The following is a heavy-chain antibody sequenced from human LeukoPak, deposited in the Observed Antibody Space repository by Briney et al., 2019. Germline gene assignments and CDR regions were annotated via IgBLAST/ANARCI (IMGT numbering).Heavy chain of an antibody. CDR2: ISGSGGST. J-gene: IGHJ6*04. V-gene: IGHV3-23*01. CDR1: GFTFSSYA. Sequence: GGSLRLSCAASGFTFSSYAMSSVRQAPGKGLEWVSAISGSGGSTYYADSVKGRFTVSRDNSKNTLYLQMNSLRAEDTAVYYCAKHPVLGVSGMDVGGKGWTVTVYS. CDR3: AKHPVLGVSGMDV. D-gene: IGHD3-10*01.